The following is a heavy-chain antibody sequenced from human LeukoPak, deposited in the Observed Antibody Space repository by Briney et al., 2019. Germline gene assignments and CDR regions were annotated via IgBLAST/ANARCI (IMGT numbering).Heavy chain of an antibody. CDR3: ARAPHYYYMDV. J-gene: IGHJ6*03. Sequence: ASVKVSCKASGYTFTGYYMHWVRQAPGQGLEWMGWINPNSGGTNYAQKFQGRVTMTRNTSISTAYMELSSLRSEDTAVYYCARAPHYYYMDVWGKGTTVTISS. CDR1: GYTFTGYY. V-gene: IGHV1-2*02. CDR2: INPNSGGT.